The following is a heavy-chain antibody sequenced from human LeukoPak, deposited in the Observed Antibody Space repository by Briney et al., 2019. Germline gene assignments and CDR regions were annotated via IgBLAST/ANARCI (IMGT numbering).Heavy chain of an antibody. CDR3: ARVFHSSSRADEY. CDR1: GFTFSTYA. J-gene: IGHJ4*02. V-gene: IGHV3-64*01. Sequence: RGSLRLSCAASGFTFSTYAMHWVRQTPGKGLEYVSGIDSNGGRTYYANSVKGRFTVSRDNSKNTLYLQMVSLRPEDMAVYYCARVFHSSSRADEYWGQGTLVTVSS. CDR2: IDSNGGRT. D-gene: IGHD6-13*01.